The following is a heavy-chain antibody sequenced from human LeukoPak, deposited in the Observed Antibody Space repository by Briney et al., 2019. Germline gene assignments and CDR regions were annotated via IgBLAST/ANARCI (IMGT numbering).Heavy chain of an antibody. J-gene: IGHJ3*02. Sequence: SEALSLTCTVSGYSISSGYYWGWIRQPPGKGLEWIGSIYHSGSTYYNPSLKSRVTISVDTSKNQFSLKLSSVTAAHTAVYYCARAGVSWSPDAFDIWGQGTMVTVSS. D-gene: IGHD6-13*01. CDR1: GYSISSGYY. V-gene: IGHV4-38-2*02. CDR3: ARAGVSWSPDAFDI. CDR2: IYHSGST.